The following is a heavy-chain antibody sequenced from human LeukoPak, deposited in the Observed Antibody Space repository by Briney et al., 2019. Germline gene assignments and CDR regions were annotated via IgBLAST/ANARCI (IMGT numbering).Heavy chain of an antibody. D-gene: IGHD6-19*01. Sequence: PGGSLRLSCAASGFTFSSYAMSWVRQAPGKGLEWVSAISGSGGSTYYADSVKGRFTISRDNSKNTLYLQMNSLRAEDTAVYYCAKDHSSGWYELPTFFDYWGQGTLVTVSS. CDR1: GFTFSSYA. V-gene: IGHV3-23*01. J-gene: IGHJ4*02. CDR3: AKDHSSGWYELPTFFDY. CDR2: ISGSGGST.